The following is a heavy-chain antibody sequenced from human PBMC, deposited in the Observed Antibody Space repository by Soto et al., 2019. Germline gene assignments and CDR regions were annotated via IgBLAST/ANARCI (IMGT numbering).Heavy chain of an antibody. CDR3: AKEPYDFWSGYRYFDY. CDR1: GFTFSSYA. Sequence: EVQLLESGGGLVQPVGSLRLSCAASGFTFSSYAMSWVRQAPGNGLEWVSAISGSGGSTYYADSVKGRFTIARDNSKNTLYLQMNSLRAEDTAVYYCAKEPYDFWSGYRYFDYWGQGTLVTVSS. J-gene: IGHJ4*02. V-gene: IGHV3-23*01. CDR2: ISGSGGST. D-gene: IGHD3-3*01.